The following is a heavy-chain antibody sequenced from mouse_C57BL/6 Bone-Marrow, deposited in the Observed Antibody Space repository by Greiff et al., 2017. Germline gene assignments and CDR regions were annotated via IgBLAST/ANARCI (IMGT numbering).Heavy chain of an antibody. J-gene: IGHJ2*01. CDR2: INTSSGYT. Sequence: QVQLKQSGAELAKPGASVKLSCKASGYTFTSYWMHWVHQRPGQGLEWIGYINTSSGYTKYNQKFKDKATLTADKSSSTAYMQLSSLTYEDAAVYYCAGDYYGSSYVDYWGQGTTLTVSS. CDR3: AGDYYGSSYVDY. CDR1: GYTFTSYW. D-gene: IGHD1-1*01. V-gene: IGHV1-7*01.